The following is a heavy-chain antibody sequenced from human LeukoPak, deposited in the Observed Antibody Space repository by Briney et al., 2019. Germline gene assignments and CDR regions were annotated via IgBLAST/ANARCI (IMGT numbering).Heavy chain of an antibody. Sequence: GGSLRLSCAASGFTFSYYGMHWVRQAPGKGLEWVAVISYDGSNKYYADSVKGRFTISRDSSKNTLYLQMNSLRAEDTAIYYCARVQYSGYDFSQWFDPWGQGTLVTVSS. J-gene: IGHJ5*02. CDR2: ISYDGSNK. CDR1: GFTFSYYG. D-gene: IGHD5-12*01. V-gene: IGHV3-30*03. CDR3: ARVQYSGYDFSQWFDP.